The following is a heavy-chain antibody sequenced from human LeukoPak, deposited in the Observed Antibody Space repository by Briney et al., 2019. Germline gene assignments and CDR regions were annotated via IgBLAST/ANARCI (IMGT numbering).Heavy chain of an antibody. CDR3: AKDLTWIPPVLVTFDL. CDR2: ISGRGDIT. J-gene: IGHJ4*02. Sequence: GGSLRLSCAASGFNFNNYAMSWVRQAPGKGLQWVSSISGRGDITHYADSVKGRFTIYRVNSKNTVFLQMNWLRADDTAVYYCAKDLTWIPPVLVTFDLRGQGTLVAVSP. V-gene: IGHV3-23*01. CDR1: GFNFNNYA. D-gene: IGHD3-9*01.